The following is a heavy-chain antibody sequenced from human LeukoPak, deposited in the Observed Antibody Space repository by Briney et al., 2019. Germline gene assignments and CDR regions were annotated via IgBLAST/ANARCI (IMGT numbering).Heavy chain of an antibody. CDR3: ARDFNPTYYDFWSGYRRYNWFDP. J-gene: IGHJ5*02. D-gene: IGHD3-3*01. CDR2: IKQDGSEK. V-gene: IGHV3-7*03. CDR1: GFTFSSYW. Sequence: GSLRLSCAGSGFTFSSYWVGWVRQAPGKGLGWVANIKQDGSEKYYVDSVKGRFTISRDNAKNSLYLQMNSLRAEDTAVYYCARDFNPTYYDFWSGYRRYNWFDPWGQGTLVTVSS.